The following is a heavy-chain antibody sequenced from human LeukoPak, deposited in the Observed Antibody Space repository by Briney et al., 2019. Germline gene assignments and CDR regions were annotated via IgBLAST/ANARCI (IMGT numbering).Heavy chain of an antibody. V-gene: IGHV1-46*01. CDR3: ARGLLNFPAGDY. D-gene: IGHD2/OR15-2a*01. CDR2: INPSGGST. CDR1: GYTFTSYY. J-gene: IGHJ4*02. Sequence: ASVKVSCKASGYTFTSYYMHWVRQAPGQGLEWMGIINPSGGSTSYAQKFQGRVTMTRDMSTSTVYMELSSLRSDDTAVYYCARGLLNFPAGDYWGQGTLVTVSS.